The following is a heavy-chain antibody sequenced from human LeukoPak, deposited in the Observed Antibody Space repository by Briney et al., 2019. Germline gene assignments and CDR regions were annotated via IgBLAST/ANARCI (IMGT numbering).Heavy chain of an antibody. J-gene: IGHJ4*02. D-gene: IGHD2-2*01. CDR1: GYSISSGYY. CDR2: IYRSGST. Sequence: PSETLSLTCAVSGYSISSGYYWGWIRQPPGKGLEWIGSIYRSGSTYYNPSLKSRVTISVDTSKNQFSLKLTSVTAADTAVYYCARYHCSTTSRINYFDYWGQGTLVTVSS. V-gene: IGHV4-38-2*01. CDR3: ARYHCSTTSRINYFDY.